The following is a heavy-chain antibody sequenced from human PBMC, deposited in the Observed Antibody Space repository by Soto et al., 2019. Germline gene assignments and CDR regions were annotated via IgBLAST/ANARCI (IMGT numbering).Heavy chain of an antibody. D-gene: IGHD3-10*01. CDR3: ARSMVRGVIITDYYYYGMDV. CDR2: IIPIFGTA. Sequence: ASVKVSCKASGGTFSSYAISWVRQAPGQGLEWMGGIIPIFGTANYAQKFQGRVTITADESTSTAYMELSSLRSEDTAVYYCARSMVRGVIITDYYYYGMDVWGQGTTVTVSS. J-gene: IGHJ6*02. V-gene: IGHV1-69*13. CDR1: GGTFSSYA.